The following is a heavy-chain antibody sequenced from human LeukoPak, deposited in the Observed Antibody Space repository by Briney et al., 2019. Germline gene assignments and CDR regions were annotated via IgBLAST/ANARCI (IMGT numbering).Heavy chain of an antibody. CDR2: ISWNSGSI. CDR3: AKDKQQWLENYFDY. D-gene: IGHD6-19*01. V-gene: IGHV3-9*01. CDR1: GFTFDDYA. J-gene: IGHJ4*02. Sequence: GGSLRLSCAASGFTFDDYAMHWVRQAPGKGLEWVSGISWNSGSIGYADSVKGRFTISRDNAKNSLYLQMNSLRAEDTALYYCAKDKQQWLENYFDYWGQGTLVTVSS.